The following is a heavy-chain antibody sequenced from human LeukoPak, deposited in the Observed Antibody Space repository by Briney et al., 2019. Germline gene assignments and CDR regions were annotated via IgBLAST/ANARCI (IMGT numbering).Heavy chain of an antibody. CDR3: ARAREGNTLGYWAFDI. J-gene: IGHJ3*02. Sequence: GASVKVSCKASGYTFTSYYMHWVRQAPGQGLEWMGIINPSGGSTSYAQKFQGRVTMTRDTSTSTVYMELSSLRSEDTAVYYCARAREGNTLGYWAFDIWGQGTMVTVSS. CDR2: INPSGGST. CDR1: GYTFTSYY. D-gene: IGHD3-22*01. V-gene: IGHV1-46*01.